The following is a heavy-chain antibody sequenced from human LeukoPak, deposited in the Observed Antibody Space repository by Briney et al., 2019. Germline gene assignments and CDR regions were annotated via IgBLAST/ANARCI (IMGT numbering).Heavy chain of an antibody. V-gene: IGHV4-30-4*08. Sequence: SQTLSLTCTVSGGSISSGDYYWSWIRQPPGKGLEWLGYIYYSGSTYYNPSLKSRVNLSVDTSKTQFSLKFSSVTAADTAVYYCARDRSPFVVVPAAMDAFDIWGQGTLVTVSS. CDR3: ARDRSPFVVVPAAMDAFDI. J-gene: IGHJ3*02. CDR1: GGSISSGDYY. D-gene: IGHD2-2*01. CDR2: IYYSGST.